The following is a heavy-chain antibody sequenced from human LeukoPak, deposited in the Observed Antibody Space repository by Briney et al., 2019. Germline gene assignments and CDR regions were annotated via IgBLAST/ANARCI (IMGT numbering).Heavy chain of an antibody. Sequence: KPSETLSLTCAVYGGSFSGYYWSWIRQPPGKGLEWIGEINRSGSTNYNPSLKSRVTISVDTSKNQFSLKLSSVTAADTAVYYCARGTGIAVAADYWYFDLWGRGTLVTVSS. D-gene: IGHD6-19*01. V-gene: IGHV4-34*01. CDR1: GGSFSGYY. CDR2: INRSGST. CDR3: ARGTGIAVAADYWYFDL. J-gene: IGHJ2*01.